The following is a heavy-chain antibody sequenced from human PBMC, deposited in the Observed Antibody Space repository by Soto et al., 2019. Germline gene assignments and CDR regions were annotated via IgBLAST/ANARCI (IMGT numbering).Heavy chain of an antibody. CDR1: GYSFTSYW. CDR3: ARLNVPATPPGGGMDV. D-gene: IGHD2-2*01. CDR2: IYPGDSDT. Sequence: GESLKISCKGSGYSFTSYWIGWVRQMPGKGLEWMGIIYPGDSDTRYSPSFQGQVTISADKSISTAYLQWSSLKASDTAMYYCARLNVPATPPGGGMDVWGQGTTVTVSS. V-gene: IGHV5-51*01. J-gene: IGHJ6*02.